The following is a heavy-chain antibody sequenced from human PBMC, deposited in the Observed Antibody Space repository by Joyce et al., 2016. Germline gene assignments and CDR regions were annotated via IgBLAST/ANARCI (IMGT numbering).Heavy chain of an antibody. Sequence: QLQLQESGSGLVKPSQTLSLTCAVSGASVSSGGYSWSWIRQPPGKGLEWIGYIYHNESTYYNPSLKSRVTISVDRSKNQFSLKLASVTAADTVVYYCASGFNFKGRSFFDYWGQGALVTVSS. V-gene: IGHV4-30-2*01. D-gene: IGHD3-10*01. CDR1: GASVSSGGYS. J-gene: IGHJ4*02. CDR2: IYHNEST. CDR3: ASGFNFKGRSFFDY.